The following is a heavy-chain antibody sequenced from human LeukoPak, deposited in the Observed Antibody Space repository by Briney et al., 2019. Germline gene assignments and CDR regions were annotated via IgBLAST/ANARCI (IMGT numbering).Heavy chain of an antibody. CDR2: IRQDGSDK. CDR1: GFTFSSYG. CDR3: ARDGGSAMPFDY. J-gene: IGHJ4*02. Sequence: GGSLRLSCAASGFTFSSYGMHWVRQAPGKGLEWVANIRQDGSDKYYVDSVKGRFTISRDNAKNSLYLQMNSLRAEDTAEYYCARDGGSAMPFDYWGQGTLVTVSS. D-gene: IGHD2-2*01. V-gene: IGHV3-7*01.